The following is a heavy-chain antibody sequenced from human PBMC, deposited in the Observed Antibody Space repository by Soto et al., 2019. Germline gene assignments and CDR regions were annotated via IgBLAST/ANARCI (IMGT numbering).Heavy chain of an antibody. D-gene: IGHD1-7*01. J-gene: IGHJ4*02. CDR1: GASIINHY. CDR2: VYYSGST. CDR3: ARDNGNYDLDF. Sequence: QVQLQESGPGLVKPSETLSLTCTVSGASIINHYWTWIRQPPGQGLEWIGYVYYSGSTSYNPSLKSRVTISLDMSKSQFSLNLGSVTAADTAFYYCARDNGNYDLDFWGQGSLVTVSS. V-gene: IGHV4-59*11.